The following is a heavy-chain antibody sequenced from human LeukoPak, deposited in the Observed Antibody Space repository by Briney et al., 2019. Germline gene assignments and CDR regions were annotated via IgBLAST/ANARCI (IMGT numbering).Heavy chain of an antibody. CDR3: ARELPTLYDSSGYNWFDS. Sequence: SETLSLTCTVSGGSISSYYWSWIRQPAGKGLEWIGRIYTSGNTNYNPSLKSRVTMSVDTSKNQFSLKLSSVTAADTAVYYCARELPTLYDSSGYNWFDSWGQGTLVTVSS. V-gene: IGHV4-4*07. J-gene: IGHJ5*01. CDR1: GGSISSYY. D-gene: IGHD3-22*01. CDR2: IYTSGNT.